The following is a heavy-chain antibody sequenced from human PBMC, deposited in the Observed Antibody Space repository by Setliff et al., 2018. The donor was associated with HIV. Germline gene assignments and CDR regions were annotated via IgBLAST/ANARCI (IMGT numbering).Heavy chain of an antibody. CDR2: IYNSAST. V-gene: IGHV4-39*02. J-gene: IGHJ4*02. D-gene: IGHD3-3*01. CDR3: ARTSYNFWGGPDS. Sequence: SETLSLTCTVSGGSISSASYYWVWIRQPPGKGLQWIGSIYNSASTYYSPSLKRRVIMSVDTSKNRFSLRLSSVSAADTAVYYCARTSYNFWGGPDSWGQGTLVTVSS. CDR1: GGSISSASYY.